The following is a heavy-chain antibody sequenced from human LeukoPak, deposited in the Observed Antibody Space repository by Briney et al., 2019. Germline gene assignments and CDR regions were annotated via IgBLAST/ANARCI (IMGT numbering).Heavy chain of an antibody. Sequence: GGSLRLSCAASGFTFSNYWMHWVRQAPGKGLVWVSRINSDGSTTNYADSVKGRFTISRDNAKNTLYLQMNSLRAEDTAVYYCARTHYDILTGYSQFDYWGQGTLVTVSS. CDR1: GFTFSNYW. J-gene: IGHJ4*02. CDR2: INSDGSTT. CDR3: ARTHYDILTGYSQFDY. V-gene: IGHV3-74*01. D-gene: IGHD3-9*01.